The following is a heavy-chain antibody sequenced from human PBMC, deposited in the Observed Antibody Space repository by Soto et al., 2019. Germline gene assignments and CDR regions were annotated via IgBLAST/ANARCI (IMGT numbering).Heavy chain of an antibody. Sequence: QVQLQESGPGLVKPSQTLSLTCTVSGGSISSGGYYWSWIRQHPGKGLEWIGYIYYSGSTYYNPSLKSRVTISVDTSKNQFSLKLSSVTAADTAVYYCAREKVWFGERHPGWFDPWGQGTLVTVSS. CDR2: IYYSGST. V-gene: IGHV4-31*03. CDR3: AREKVWFGERHPGWFDP. CDR1: GGSISSGGYY. J-gene: IGHJ5*02. D-gene: IGHD3-10*01.